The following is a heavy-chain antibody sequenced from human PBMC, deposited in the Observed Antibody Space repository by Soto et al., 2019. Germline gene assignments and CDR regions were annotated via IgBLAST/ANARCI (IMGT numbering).Heavy chain of an antibody. V-gene: IGHV3-13*01. CDR3: ARGHYGGNFDY. CDR2: IGTAGDT. D-gene: IGHD4-17*01. J-gene: IGHJ4*02. CDR1: GFTFSSYD. Sequence: GESLKISCAASGFTFSSYDMHWVRQATGKGLEWVSAIGTAGDTYYPGSVKGRFTISRENAKNSLYLQMNSLRAGDTAVYYCARGHYGGNFDYWGQGTLVTVSS.